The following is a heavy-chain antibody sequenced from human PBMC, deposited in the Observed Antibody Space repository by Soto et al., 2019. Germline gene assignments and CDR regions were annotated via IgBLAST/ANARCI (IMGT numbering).Heavy chain of an antibody. D-gene: IGHD6-19*01. J-gene: IGHJ5*02. CDR1: GYTFTSYG. V-gene: IGHV1-18*01. CDR2: ISAYNGNT. Sequence: GASVKVSCKASGYTFTSYGISWVRQAPGQGLEWMGWISAYNGNTNYAQKLQGRVTMTTDTSTSTAYMELRSLRSDDTAFYYCARDRTPIAVAGINWFDPWGQGTLVTVSS. CDR3: ARDRTPIAVAGINWFDP.